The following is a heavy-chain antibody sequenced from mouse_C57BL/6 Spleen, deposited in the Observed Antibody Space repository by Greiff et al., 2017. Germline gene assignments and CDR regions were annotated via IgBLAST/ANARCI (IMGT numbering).Heavy chain of an antibody. CDR3: ARRGTGWYFDV. CDR2: IYPGDGDT. D-gene: IGHD3-3*01. CDR1: GYAFSSYW. V-gene: IGHV1-80*01. Sequence: VQLQESGAELVKPGASVKISCKASGYAFSSYWMNWVKQRPGKGLEWIGQIYPGDGDTNYNGKFKGKATLTADKSSSTAYMQLSSLTSEDSAVYFCARRGTGWYFDVWGTGTTVTVSS. J-gene: IGHJ1*03.